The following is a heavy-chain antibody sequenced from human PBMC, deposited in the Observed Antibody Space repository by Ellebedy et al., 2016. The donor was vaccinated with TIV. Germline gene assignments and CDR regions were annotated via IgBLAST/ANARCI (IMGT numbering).Heavy chain of an antibody. CDR1: GFTFSSYT. Sequence: GESLKISCAASGFTFSSYTINWVRQTPGKGLEWVSSISSSGSYLYYADSVKGRFTISRVNAKNSLYLQMNSLRVDDTTVYYCATSRARVYWGQGTLVTVSS. CDR3: ATSRARVY. J-gene: IGHJ4*02. CDR2: ISSSGSYL. V-gene: IGHV3-21*01.